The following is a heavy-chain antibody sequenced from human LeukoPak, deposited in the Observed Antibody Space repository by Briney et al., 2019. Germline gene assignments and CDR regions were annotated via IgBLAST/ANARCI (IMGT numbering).Heavy chain of an antibody. D-gene: IGHD2-8*01. Sequence: GGSLRLSCAASGFTFITFSSYWMYWVRQAPGKGLVWVSRINSDGSSTSYADSVKGRFTISRDNAKNTLYLQMNSLRAEDTAVYYCARDRNNGCDYWGQGTLVTVSS. CDR3: ARDRNNGCDY. V-gene: IGHV3-74*01. J-gene: IGHJ4*02. CDR1: GFTFITFSSYW. CDR2: INSDGSST.